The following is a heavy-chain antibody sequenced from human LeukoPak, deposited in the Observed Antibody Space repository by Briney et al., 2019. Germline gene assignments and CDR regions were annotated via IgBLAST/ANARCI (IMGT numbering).Heavy chain of an antibody. CDR2: IYTSGST. V-gene: IGHV4-61*02. J-gene: IGHJ5*02. Sequence: SQTLSLTCTVSGGSISSGSYYWSWIRQPAGKGLEWIGRIYTSGSTNYNPSPKSRVTISVDTSKNQFSLKLSSVTAADTAVYYCARVSNGWFDPWGQGTLVTVSS. CDR3: ARVSNGWFDP. D-gene: IGHD4-11*01. CDR1: GGSISSGSYY.